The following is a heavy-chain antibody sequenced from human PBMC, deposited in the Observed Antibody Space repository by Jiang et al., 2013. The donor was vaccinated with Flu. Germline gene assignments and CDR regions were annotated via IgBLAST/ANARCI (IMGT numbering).Heavy chain of an antibody. CDR2: ITWNGGNS. Sequence: QLVESGGGVVRPRESLRLSCAASGFDFGDSGMTWVRQAPGKGLEWVAGITWNGGNSGYADSVKGRFTISRDNAENSVYLQMHSLRAEDTALYYCARGGSDYEGVSYWGQGTLVIVSS. V-gene: IGHV3-20*04. CDR1: GFDFGDSG. J-gene: IGHJ4*02. CDR3: ARGGSDYEGVSY. D-gene: IGHD4-17*01.